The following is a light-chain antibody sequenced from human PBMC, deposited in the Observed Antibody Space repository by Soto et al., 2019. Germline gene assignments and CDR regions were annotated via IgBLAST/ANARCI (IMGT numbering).Light chain of an antibody. CDR3: QQSSNWPLT. J-gene: IGKJ4*01. CDR2: DAS. CDR1: QGISSY. V-gene: IGKV3-11*01. Sequence: EIGLTQSPATVSLSQGERATISCRAGQGISSYLAWYQQKPGQAPRLLIYDASSRATGVPARFSGSGSGTDFTLTISSLEPEDFAVYYCQQSSNWPLTFGGGTKVDIK.